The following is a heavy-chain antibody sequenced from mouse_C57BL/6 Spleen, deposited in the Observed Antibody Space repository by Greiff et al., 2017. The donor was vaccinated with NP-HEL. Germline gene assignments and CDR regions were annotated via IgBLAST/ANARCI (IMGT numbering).Heavy chain of an antibody. J-gene: IGHJ3*01. D-gene: IGHD4-1*01. Sequence: QVQLQQPGAELVKPGASVKLSCKASGYTFTSYWMQWVKQRPGQGLEWIGEIDPSDSYTNYNQKFKGKATLTVDTSSSTAYMQLSSLTSEDSAVYYCARQLGAYWGQGTLVIVSA. CDR2: IDPSDSYT. CDR3: ARQLGAY. CDR1: GYTFTSYW. V-gene: IGHV1-50*01.